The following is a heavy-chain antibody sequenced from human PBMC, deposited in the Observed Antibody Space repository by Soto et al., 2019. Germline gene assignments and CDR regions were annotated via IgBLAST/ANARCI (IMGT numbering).Heavy chain of an antibody. J-gene: IGHJ5*02. D-gene: IGHD2-2*01. V-gene: IGHV3-15*07. CDR1: GFTFSNAW. CDR2: IKSKTDGGTT. CDR3: TIGWDSVVVPAAIIPPVFDP. Sequence: EVQLVESGGGLVKPGGSLRLSCAASGFTFSNAWMNWVRQAPGKGLEWVGRIKSKTDGGTTDYAEPVKGRFTISRDDSKNTLYLQMNSLKTEDTAVYYCTIGWDSVVVPAAIIPPVFDPWGQGTLVTVSS.